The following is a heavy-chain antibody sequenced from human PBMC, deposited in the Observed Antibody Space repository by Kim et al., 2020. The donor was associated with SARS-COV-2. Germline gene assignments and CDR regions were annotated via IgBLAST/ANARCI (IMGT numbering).Heavy chain of an antibody. J-gene: IGHJ4*01. V-gene: IGHV3-48*02. CDR2: ISSGSSTI. D-gene: IGHD3-10*01. Sequence: GGSLRLSCAASGFSFSSCSMNWVRQAPGKGLEWVSFISSGSSTIYYADSGKGRFTISRDNAKNSLFLQMNRLRDEDTAVYYCARDDPDYYYGSGSYPPSDYWGQGTLVTVSS. CDR3: ARDDPDYYYGSGSYPPSDY. CDR1: GFSFSSCS.